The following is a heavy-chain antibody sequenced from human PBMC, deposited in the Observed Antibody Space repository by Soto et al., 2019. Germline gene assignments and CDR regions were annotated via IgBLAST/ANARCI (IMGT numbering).Heavy chain of an antibody. D-gene: IGHD2-2*01. CDR1: GFTCSSYA. Sequence: GGSLRLSCAASGFTCSSYAMSWVRQAPGKGLEWVSAISGSGGSTYYADSVKGRFTISRDNSKNTRYLQMNSLRAEDTAVYYFAKWTCRRAPSSSDYCGPGPLVTLSS. CDR3: AKWTCRRAPSSSDY. V-gene: IGHV3-23*01. J-gene: IGHJ4*02. CDR2: ISGSGGST.